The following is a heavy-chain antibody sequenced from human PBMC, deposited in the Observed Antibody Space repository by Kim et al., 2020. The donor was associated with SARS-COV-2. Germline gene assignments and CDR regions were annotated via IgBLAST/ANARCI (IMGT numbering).Heavy chain of an antibody. CDR1: GGSISSSSYY. Sequence: SETLSLTCTVSGGSISSSSYYWGWIRQPPGKGLEWIGSINYSGSTYYNPSLKSRVTISVDTSKNQFSLKLSSVTAADTAVYYCARHVFRYGDYAGRLYYYYYGMDVWGQGTTVTVSS. CDR3: ARHVFRYGDYAGRLYYYYYGMDV. J-gene: IGHJ6*02. CDR2: INYSGST. V-gene: IGHV4-39*01. D-gene: IGHD4-17*01.